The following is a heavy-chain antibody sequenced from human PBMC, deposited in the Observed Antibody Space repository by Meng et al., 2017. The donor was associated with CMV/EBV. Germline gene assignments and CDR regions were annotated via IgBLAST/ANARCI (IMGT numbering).Heavy chain of an antibody. CDR2: INHSGST. CDR1: GGSFSGYY. D-gene: IGHD4-23*01. J-gene: IGHJ4*02. Sequence: QVQPQEWGAGLVEPSETLSLNRAVYGGSFSGYYWSWIRQPPGKGLEWIGEINHSGSTNYNPSLKSRVTISVDTSKNQFSLKLSSVTAADTAVYYCARCRARVVPDYWGQGTLVTVSS. CDR3: ARCRARVVPDY. V-gene: IGHV4-34*01.